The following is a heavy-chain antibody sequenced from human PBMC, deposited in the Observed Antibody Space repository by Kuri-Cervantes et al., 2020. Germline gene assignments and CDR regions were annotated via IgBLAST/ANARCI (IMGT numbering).Heavy chain of an antibody. CDR1: GFTFSTHA. D-gene: IGHD3-22*01. CDR3: ARDSSSGYYSNIDY. V-gene: IGHV3-23*01. Sequence: GGSLRLSCAASGFTFSTHAMSWVRQAPGKGPEWVSAMSGNGGSIYYADSVKGRFTISRDNAKNSLYLQMNSLRDEDTAVYYCARDSSSGYYSNIDYWGQGTLVTVSS. J-gene: IGHJ4*02. CDR2: MSGNGGSI.